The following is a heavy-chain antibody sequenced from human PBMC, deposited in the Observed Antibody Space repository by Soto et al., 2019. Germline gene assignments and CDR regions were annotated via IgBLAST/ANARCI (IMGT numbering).Heavy chain of an antibody. CDR2: ISYDGTNK. V-gene: IGHV3-30-3*01. CDR1: GFTFSSYA. J-gene: IGHJ4*02. D-gene: IGHD7-27*01. CDR3: ARDPKTSGGQHWAFNYFDS. Sequence: VGSLSLSCAASGFTFSSYAMSWVRQAPGKGPEWVALISYDGTNKFYADSVKGRFTISRDNSKSTLYLQVDSLRPEDAAVYYCARDPKTSGGQHWAFNYFDSWGQGTLVTVSS.